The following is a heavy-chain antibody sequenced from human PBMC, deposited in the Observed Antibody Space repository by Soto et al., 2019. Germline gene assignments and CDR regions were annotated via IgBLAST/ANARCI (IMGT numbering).Heavy chain of an antibody. CDR3: AKVMIPSDDMMFHY. CDR2: ISGSGSMTYYT. CDR1: GFTFSSYV. J-gene: IGHJ4*02. V-gene: IGHV3-23*01. Sequence: EVQLLESGGDLVQPGGSLRLSCAASGFTFSSYVMTWVRQAPGKGLEWVSSISGSGSMTYYTNYAVSVKGRFTISRDNSKNTLYLQMSSLRAEYTAVYYCAKVMIPSDDMMFHYWGQGTLVTVSS. D-gene: IGHD3-9*01.